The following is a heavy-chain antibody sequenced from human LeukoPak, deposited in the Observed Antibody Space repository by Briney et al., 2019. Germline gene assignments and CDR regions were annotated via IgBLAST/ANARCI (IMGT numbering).Heavy chain of an antibody. CDR3: AKDIVKDYDILTGYYPFDS. D-gene: IGHD3-9*01. CDR2: IRGDGGRT. CDR1: GFTFDDYA. V-gene: IGHV3-43*02. Sequence: PGGSLRLSCAASGFTFDDYAMHWVRHAPGEGLEWVSLIRGDGGRTYYADSVMGRFTISRDNRKNSLYLQRNSLRTEDTALYYCAKDIVKDYDILTGYYPFDSWGQGTLVTVSS. J-gene: IGHJ4*02.